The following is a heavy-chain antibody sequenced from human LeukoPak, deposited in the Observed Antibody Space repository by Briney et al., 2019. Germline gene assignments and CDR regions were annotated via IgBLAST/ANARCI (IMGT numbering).Heavy chain of an antibody. J-gene: IGHJ4*02. CDR3: ARDRTVTTSWLAGY. Sequence: ASVKVSCKTSGYSFNNYDISWLRQASGQGLEWVGWIHPNSGNTDYPQKFQGRVTITRDTSKRMAYMELSRLRSDDTAVYYCARDRTVTTSWLAGYWGQGTLVTVSS. CDR1: GYSFNNYD. CDR2: IHPNSGNT. V-gene: IGHV1-8*03. D-gene: IGHD4-17*01.